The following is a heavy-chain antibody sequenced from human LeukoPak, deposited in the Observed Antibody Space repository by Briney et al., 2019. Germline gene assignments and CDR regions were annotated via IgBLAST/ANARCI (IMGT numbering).Heavy chain of an antibody. D-gene: IGHD1-26*01. V-gene: IGHV4-59*08. Sequence: SETLSLTRSVSGGSMNSDYWSWIRQSPGKGLEWIGRLFGNGGTNYSPSFQRRATMSVDTSTRRLSLRLNSVTAADTAVYYCARQAAKKWDLPGSFDSWGQGILVTVSS. CDR1: GGSMNSDY. CDR2: LFGNGGT. CDR3: ARQAAKKWDLPGSFDS. J-gene: IGHJ4*02.